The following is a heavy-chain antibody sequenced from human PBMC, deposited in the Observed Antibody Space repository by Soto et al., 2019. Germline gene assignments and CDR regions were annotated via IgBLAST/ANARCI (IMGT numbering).Heavy chain of an antibody. CDR1: GYTFTSYD. D-gene: IGHD2-2*01. J-gene: IGHJ6*03. CDR3: ARKVSCSSTSGVSAGTKAQSVYYYYYYMDV. CDR2: MNPNSANT. Sequence: QVQLVQTGAEVKKPGASVKVSCKASGYTFTSYDINWVRQDTGQGLEWKGWMNPNSANTGHAQKFQDRVTMTRNTTISKADMELSSLRSEDSAVYYCARKVSCSSTSGVSAGTKAQSVYYYYYYMDVWGRGTTVTVSS. V-gene: IGHV1-8*01.